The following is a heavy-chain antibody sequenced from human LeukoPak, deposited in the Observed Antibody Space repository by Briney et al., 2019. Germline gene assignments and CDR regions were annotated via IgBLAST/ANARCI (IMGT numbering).Heavy chain of an antibody. Sequence: SETLSLTCTVSGGSINSYYWSWIRQPPGKGLEWIGYIYYSGSNNYNPSLKSRVTISVDTSKNQFSLKLSPVTAADTAVYYCARRRVVIEGWAFDYWGQATLVTISS. V-gene: IGHV4-59*08. J-gene: IGHJ4*02. CDR3: ARRRVVIEGWAFDY. CDR2: IYYSGSN. CDR1: GGSINSYY. D-gene: IGHD2-21*01.